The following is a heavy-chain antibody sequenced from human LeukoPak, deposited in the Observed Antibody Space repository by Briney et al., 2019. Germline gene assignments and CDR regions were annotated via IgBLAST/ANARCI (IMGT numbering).Heavy chain of an antibody. Sequence: HTGGSLRLSCAASGFTFSSYWMHWVRQAPGKGLVWFSRINSDGSSTSYADSVKGRFTISRDNAKNTLYLQMNSLRAEDTAVYYCARVSRITMVRGVIDYWGQGTLITVSS. J-gene: IGHJ4*02. V-gene: IGHV3-74*01. CDR3: ARVSRITMVRGVIDY. D-gene: IGHD3-10*01. CDR2: INSDGSST. CDR1: GFTFSSYW.